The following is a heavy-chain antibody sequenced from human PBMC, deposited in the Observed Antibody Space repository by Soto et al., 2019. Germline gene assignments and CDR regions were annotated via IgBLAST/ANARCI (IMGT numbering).Heavy chain of an antibody. V-gene: IGHV3-30*03. D-gene: IGHD3-9*01. CDR3: XXSYYXILNGYXXXYYYYGXEV. Sequence: GGSLRLSCAASGFTFSSYGMHWVRQAPGKGLEWVAVISYDGSNKYYADSVKGRFTISRDNSKSTLYLQMNSLRAEDTAVYYCXXSYYXILNGYXXXYYYYGXEVWXXGXXVTVSS. CDR1: GFTFSSYG. CDR2: ISYDGSNK. J-gene: IGHJ6*02.